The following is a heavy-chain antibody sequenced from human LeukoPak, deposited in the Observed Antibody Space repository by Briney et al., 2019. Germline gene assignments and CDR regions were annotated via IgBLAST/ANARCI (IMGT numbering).Heavy chain of an antibody. Sequence: GGSLRLSCAASGFTFSSYGMHWVRQAPGKGLEWVAVISYDGSNKYYADSVKGRFTISRDNSKNTLYLQMNSLRVEDTAVYYCAGAPYCSGGSCYSYNWFDPWGQGTLVTVSS. J-gene: IGHJ5*02. CDR3: AGAPYCSGGSCYSYNWFDP. D-gene: IGHD2-15*01. CDR1: GFTFSSYG. V-gene: IGHV3-30*03. CDR2: ISYDGSNK.